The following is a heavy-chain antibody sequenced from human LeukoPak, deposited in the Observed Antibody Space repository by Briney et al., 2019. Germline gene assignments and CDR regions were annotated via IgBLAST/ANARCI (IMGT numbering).Heavy chain of an antibody. V-gene: IGHV4-38-2*02. CDR2: INHSGST. J-gene: IGHJ4*02. Sequence: PSETLSLTCTVSGYSISSGYYWGWIRQPPGKGLEWIGEINHSGSTNYNPSLKSRVTISVDTSKNQFSLKLSSVTAADTAVYYCARDFKTQWFDYWGQGTLVTVSS. CDR3: ARDFKTQWFDY. CDR1: GYSISSGYY. D-gene: IGHD2-8*01.